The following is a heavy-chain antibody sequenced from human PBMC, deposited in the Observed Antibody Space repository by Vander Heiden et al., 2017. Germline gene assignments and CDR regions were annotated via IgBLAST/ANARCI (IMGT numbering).Heavy chain of an antibody. CDR3: GKRVGGVPTGGGGPFDY. V-gene: IGHV3-23*01. D-gene: IGHD3-16*01. CDR2: ISGRGNNT. Sequence: EVQLLESGGGLVQPGGSLRLSCVASGFTFSSYAMNWVRQAPGKGVGWGSVISGRGNNTYYADSVRGRFTIPRDISKNTLYLQMNNLRSGDTAIFYGGKRVGGVPTGGGGPFDYWGQGTLVTVSS. J-gene: IGHJ4*02. CDR1: GFTFSSYA.